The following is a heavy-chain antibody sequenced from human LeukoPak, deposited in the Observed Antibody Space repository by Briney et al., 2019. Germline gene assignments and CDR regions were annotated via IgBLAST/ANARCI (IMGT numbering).Heavy chain of an antibody. CDR3: AKDWGYSYGNSGYFDY. J-gene: IGHJ4*02. Sequence: PGGSLRLSCAASGFTFSSYAMSWVRQAPWKGLEWVSAISGSGGSTYYADSVKGRFTISRDNSKNTLYLQMNSLRAEDTAVYYCAKDWGYSYGNSGYFDYWGQGTLVTVSS. CDR2: ISGSGGST. V-gene: IGHV3-23*01. D-gene: IGHD5-18*01. CDR1: GFTFSSYA.